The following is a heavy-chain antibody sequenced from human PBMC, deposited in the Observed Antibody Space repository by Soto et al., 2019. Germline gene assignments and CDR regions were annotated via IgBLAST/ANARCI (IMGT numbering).Heavy chain of an antibody. CDR2: IYSGGST. V-gene: IGHV3-53*02. Sequence: EVQLVETGGGLIQPGGSLRLSCAASGFTVSSNYMSWVRQAPGKGLEWVSVIYSGGSTYYADSVKGRFTISRHNSKNTLYLQMNSLRAEDTAVYYCARGVVVVAAEYYFDYWGQGTLVTVSS. CDR1: GFTVSSNY. CDR3: ARGVVVVAAEYYFDY. D-gene: IGHD2-15*01. J-gene: IGHJ4*02.